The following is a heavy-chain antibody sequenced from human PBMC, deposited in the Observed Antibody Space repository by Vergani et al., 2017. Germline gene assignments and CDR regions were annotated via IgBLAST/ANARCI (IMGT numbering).Heavy chain of an antibody. CDR2: IYTSGST. CDR1: GGSISSYY. CDR3: ARGRNCRSPSCTAAGFDP. J-gene: IGHJ5*02. V-gene: IGHV4-4*07. D-gene: IGHD2-2*01. Sequence: QVQLQESGPGLVKPSETLSLTCTVPGGSISSYYWSWIRQPAGKGLEWIGRIYTSGSTNYNPSLKSRVTMSVDTSKNQFSLKLSSVTAADTAVYYCARGRNCRSPSCTAAGFDPWGQGSLVTVSS.